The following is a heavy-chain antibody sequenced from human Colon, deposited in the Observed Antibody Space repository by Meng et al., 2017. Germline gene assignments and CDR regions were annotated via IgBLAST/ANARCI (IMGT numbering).Heavy chain of an antibody. J-gene: IGHJ5*02. CDR1: GASISGDNW. CDR2: SFHSGTS. V-gene: IGHV4-4*02. CDR3: ARRNSNNWFDP. D-gene: IGHD2/OR15-2a*01. Sequence: QVQLQESGPGLVKPSGTLSLTCAVSGASISGDNWWSWVRQTPGKGLEWLGESFHSGTSNYNPSLKSRVTISVDKSKNQFSLRLSSVTAADTAVYYCARRNSNNWFDPWGQGILVTVSS.